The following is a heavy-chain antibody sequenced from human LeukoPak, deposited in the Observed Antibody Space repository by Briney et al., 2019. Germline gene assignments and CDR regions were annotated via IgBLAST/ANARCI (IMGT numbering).Heavy chain of an antibody. J-gene: IGHJ4*02. CDR1: GFTVSSTY. V-gene: IGHV3-53*01. D-gene: IGHD2-8*01. Sequence: GGSLRLSCAASGFTVSSTYMSWVRQAPGKGLDWVSIIYGVGSTYYADSVKGRFTISRDNYKNTLYLQMNSLRAEDTAVYYCAKGHCTNGICWLDWGQGTLVTVSS. CDR3: AKGHCTNGICWLD. CDR2: IYGVGST.